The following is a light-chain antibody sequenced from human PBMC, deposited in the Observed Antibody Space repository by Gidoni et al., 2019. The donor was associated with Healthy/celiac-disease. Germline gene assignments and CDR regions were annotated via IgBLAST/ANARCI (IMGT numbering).Light chain of an antibody. Sequence: DIQMTQSPSFLSASVGDRVTITCRASQSISSYLNWYQQKPGKAPQLLIYAASSLQSGVPSRFSGSGSGTDCTLAISSLQPEDFATYYCQQSYSTPPFGQGTKVEIK. CDR2: AAS. V-gene: IGKV1-39*01. J-gene: IGKJ1*01. CDR1: QSISSY. CDR3: QQSYSTPP.